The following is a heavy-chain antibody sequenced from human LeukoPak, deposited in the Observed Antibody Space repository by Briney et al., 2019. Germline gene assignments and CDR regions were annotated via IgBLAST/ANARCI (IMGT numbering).Heavy chain of an antibody. D-gene: IGHD3-3*01. Sequence: SVKVSCTASGGTSSSYAISWVRHAPGQGLEWLGGIIPIFGTANYAQKFQGRVTITADESTSTAYMELSSLRSEDTAVYYCAWSCYPYYYMDVWGKGTTVTVSS. J-gene: IGHJ6*03. CDR1: GGTSSSYA. CDR3: AWSCYPYYYMDV. CDR2: IIPIFGTA. V-gene: IGHV1-69*13.